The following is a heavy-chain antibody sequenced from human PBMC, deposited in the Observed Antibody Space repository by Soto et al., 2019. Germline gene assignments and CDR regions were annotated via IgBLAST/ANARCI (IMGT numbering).Heavy chain of an antibody. CDR2: IYPGDSDT. J-gene: IGHJ6*02. CDR1: GYSFTSYW. V-gene: IGHV5-51*01. Sequence: GESLKISCKGSGYSFTSYWIGWVRQMPGKGLEWMGIIYPGDSDTRYSPSFQGQVTISADKSISTAYLQWSSLKASDTAMYYCARDGPIWFGEQYYGMDVWGQGTTVTVSS. CDR3: ARDGPIWFGEQYYGMDV. D-gene: IGHD3-10*01.